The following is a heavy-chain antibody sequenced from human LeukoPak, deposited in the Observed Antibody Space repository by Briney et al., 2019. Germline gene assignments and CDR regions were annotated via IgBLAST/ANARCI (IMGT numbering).Heavy chain of an antibody. CDR3: ARGGGTMVRGVIIGGSLNWFDP. V-gene: IGHV1-8*03. D-gene: IGHD3-10*01. CDR1: GYTFTSYD. Sequence: ASVKVSCKASGYTFTSYDINWVRQATGQGLEWMGWMNPNSGNTGYAQKFQGRVTITRNTSISTGYMELSSLRSEDTAVYYCARGGGTMVRGVIIGGSLNWFDPWGQGTLVTVSS. CDR2: MNPNSGNT. J-gene: IGHJ5*02.